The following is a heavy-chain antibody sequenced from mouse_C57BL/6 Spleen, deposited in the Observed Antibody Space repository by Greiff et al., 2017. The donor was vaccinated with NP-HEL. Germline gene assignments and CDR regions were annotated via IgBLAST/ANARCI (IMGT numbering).Heavy chain of an antibody. J-gene: IGHJ1*03. CDR1: GFSFNTYA. CDR3: VRTTTLYWYFDV. V-gene: IGHV10-1*01. CDR2: IRSKSNNYAT. D-gene: IGHD2-12*01. Sequence: EVKLMESGGGLVQPKGSLKLSCAASGFSFNTYAMNWVRQAPGKGLEWVARIRSKSNNYATYYADSVKDRFTISRDDSESMLYLQMNNLKTEDTAMYYCVRTTTLYWYFDVWGTGTTVTVSS.